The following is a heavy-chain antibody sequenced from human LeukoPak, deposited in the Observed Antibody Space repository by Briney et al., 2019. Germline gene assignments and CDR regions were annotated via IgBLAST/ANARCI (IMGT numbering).Heavy chain of an antibody. CDR2: IWYDGSNK. Sequence: PGRSLRLSCAASGFTFSSYGMHWVRQAPGKGLEWVAVIWYDGSNKYYADSVKGRFTISRDISKNTLYLQMNSLRAEDTAVYYCARDLHGSWYPNWFDPWGQGTLVTVSS. CDR3: ARDLHGSWYPNWFDP. V-gene: IGHV3-33*01. D-gene: IGHD6-13*01. CDR1: GFTFSSYG. J-gene: IGHJ5*02.